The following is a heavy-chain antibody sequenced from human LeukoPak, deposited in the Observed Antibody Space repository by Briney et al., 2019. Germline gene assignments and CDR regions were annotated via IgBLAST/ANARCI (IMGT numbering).Heavy chain of an antibody. J-gene: IGHJ6*03. V-gene: IGHV1-69*05. CDR3: ASRSVQEGYFDWLLPTFGLRGENPYYYYYMDV. CDR1: GGTFSSYA. D-gene: IGHD3-9*01. CDR2: IIPIFGTA. Sequence: SVKVSCKASGGTFSSYAISWVGQAPGQGLEWMGGIIPIFGTANYAQKFQGRVTITTDESTSTAYMGLSSLRSEDTAVYYCASRSVQEGYFDWLLPTFGLRGENPYYYYYMDVWGKGTTVTVSS.